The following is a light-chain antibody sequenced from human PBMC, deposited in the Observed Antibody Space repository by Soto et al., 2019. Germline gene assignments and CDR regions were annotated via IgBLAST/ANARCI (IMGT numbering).Light chain of an antibody. J-gene: IGLJ2*01. Sequence: QSVLTQPASVSGSPGQSIAISCTGTSSDIGAYAYVSWYQQHPGKIPKLIVFDVNYRPSGVSSRFSGPKSGNTASLTISGLQAEDEADYYCGSYTRSNSVIFGGGTKVTVL. V-gene: IGLV2-14*03. CDR3: GSYTRSNSVI. CDR1: SSDIGAYAY. CDR2: DVN.